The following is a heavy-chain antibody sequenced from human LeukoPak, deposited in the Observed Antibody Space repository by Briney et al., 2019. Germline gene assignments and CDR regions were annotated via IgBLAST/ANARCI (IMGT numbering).Heavy chain of an antibody. CDR2: IYHSGST. J-gene: IGHJ3*02. CDR3: ASLTPDPLTGIASSSAFDI. D-gene: IGHD1-14*01. V-gene: IGHV4-30-2*01. Sequence: SETLSLTCAVSGGSISSGGYSWSWIRQPPGKGLEWIGYIYHSGSTYYNPSLKSRVTISVDKSKNQFSLKLSSVTAADTAVYYCASLTPDPLTGIASSSAFDIWGQGTMVTVSS. CDR1: GGSISSGGYS.